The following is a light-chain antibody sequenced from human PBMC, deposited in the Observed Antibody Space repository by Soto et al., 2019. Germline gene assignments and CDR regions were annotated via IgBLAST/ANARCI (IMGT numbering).Light chain of an antibody. Sequence: EMVLTQSPGTLSLSPGERATLSCRASQSVSSSYLAWYQHKPGQAPRLLIFGASGRATGIPDRFSGSGSGTDFTLTISRLEPEDFAVYYCQQYGSLSWTFGQGTKVDIK. CDR3: QQYGSLSWT. V-gene: IGKV3-20*01. CDR2: GAS. J-gene: IGKJ1*01. CDR1: QSVSSSY.